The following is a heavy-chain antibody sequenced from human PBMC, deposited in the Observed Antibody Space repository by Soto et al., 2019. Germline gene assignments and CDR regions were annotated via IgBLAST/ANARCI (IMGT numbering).Heavy chain of an antibody. D-gene: IGHD3-10*01. J-gene: IGHJ6*02. CDR2: INHSGST. Sequence: SETLSLTCAVYGLSFSGYYWSWIRQPPGKGLEWIGEINHSGSTNYNPSLKSRVTISVDTSKNQFSLKLSSVTAADTAVYYCARERYYYGSGSPWYYYGMDVWGQGTTVTVSS. V-gene: IGHV4-34*01. CDR1: GLSFSGYY. CDR3: ARERYYYGSGSPWYYYGMDV.